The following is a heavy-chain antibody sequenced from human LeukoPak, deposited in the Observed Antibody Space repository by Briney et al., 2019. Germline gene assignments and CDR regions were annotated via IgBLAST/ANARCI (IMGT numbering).Heavy chain of an antibody. CDR2: IHYSGTT. CDR3: ARFGTSSSRFFDQ. V-gene: IGHV4-59*07. Sequence: PSDTLSLTCTVSGDSMTNYYWNWIRQPPGKGLEWIGYIHYSGTTNYYPSLKSRVTIALDTSKNQFSLKLNSVTAADTAVYYCARFGTSSSRFFDQWGQGTLVTVSS. CDR1: GDSMTNYY. D-gene: IGHD6-6*01. J-gene: IGHJ4*02.